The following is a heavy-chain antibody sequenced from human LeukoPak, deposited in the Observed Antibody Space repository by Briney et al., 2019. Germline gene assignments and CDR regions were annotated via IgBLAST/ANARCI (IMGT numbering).Heavy chain of an antibody. CDR3: AKEGGSSTWYDGWFDP. CDR2: ISGSGGST. J-gene: IGHJ5*02. CDR1: GFTFSSYA. Sequence: GGSLRLSCAASGFTFSSYAMSWVRQAPGKGLEWVSGISGSGGSTYYADSVKGRFTISRDASKNTLYLQMNTLRAEDTAVYYCAKEGGSSTWYDGWFDPWGQGTLVTVSS. D-gene: IGHD6-13*01. V-gene: IGHV3-23*01.